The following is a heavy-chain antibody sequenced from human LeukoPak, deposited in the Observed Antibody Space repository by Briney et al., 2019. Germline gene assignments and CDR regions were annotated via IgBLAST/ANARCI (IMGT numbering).Heavy chain of an antibody. Sequence: GGSLRLSCAASGFTFSSYSMNWVRQAPGKGLEWVSSISSSSSYIYYADSVKGRFTISRGNAKNSLYLQMNSLRAEDTAVYYCARTYCSSTSCSAFDYWGQGTLVTVSS. J-gene: IGHJ4*02. CDR2: ISSSSSYI. D-gene: IGHD2-2*01. V-gene: IGHV3-21*01. CDR1: GFTFSSYS. CDR3: ARTYCSSTSCSAFDY.